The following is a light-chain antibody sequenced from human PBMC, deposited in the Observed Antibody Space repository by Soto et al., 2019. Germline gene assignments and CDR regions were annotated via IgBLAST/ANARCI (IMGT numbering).Light chain of an antibody. J-gene: IGKJ1*01. V-gene: IGKV1-39*01. Sequence: PSTLSASVGDRVTITCRASQSISTYLNWYQQKPGKAPKLLIYAASNLQSGVPSRFSGSGSGTDFTLTISSLQPEDFATYYCQQSYSAWWTFGQGTKLEIK. CDR1: QSISTY. CDR3: QQSYSAWWT. CDR2: AAS.